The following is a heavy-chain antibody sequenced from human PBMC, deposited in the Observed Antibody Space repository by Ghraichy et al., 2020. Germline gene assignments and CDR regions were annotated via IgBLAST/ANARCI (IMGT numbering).Heavy chain of an antibody. D-gene: IGHD6-13*01. CDR2: ISSTSFYI. V-gene: IGHV3-21*01. CDR3: ARDSTNSGTPDY. Sequence: GGSLRLSCEASGFTFSTYSMNWVRQAPGKRLEWVSSISSTSFYIYYADSLQGRFTTSRDNAKNSLDLQMNSLRAEDTAVYYCARDSTNSGTPDYWGQGTLVTFSS. J-gene: IGHJ4*02. CDR1: GFTFSTYS.